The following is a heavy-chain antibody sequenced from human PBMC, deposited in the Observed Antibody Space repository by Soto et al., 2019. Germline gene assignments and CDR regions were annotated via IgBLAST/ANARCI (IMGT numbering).Heavy chain of an antibody. CDR2: ISTSTGNT. Sequence: EASVKVSCKASGYAFTNYDVSWVRQAPGQGLEWMGWISTSTGNTNYAQKLQGRVSMTTDTSASTAYMEPRSLRSDDTAVYYCARGEGMAARHDGYDIWGQGTMVTVS. CDR3: ARGEGMAARHDGYDI. V-gene: IGHV1-18*04. D-gene: IGHD6-6*01. J-gene: IGHJ3*02. CDR1: GYAFTNYD.